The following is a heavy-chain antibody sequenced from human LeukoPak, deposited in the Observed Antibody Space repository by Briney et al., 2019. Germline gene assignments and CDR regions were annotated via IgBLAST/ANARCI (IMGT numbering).Heavy chain of an antibody. D-gene: IGHD3/OR15-3a*01. CDR3: AKVGIFGLVTYYFDY. CDR2: ISWNSGLI. CDR1: GFTFDEYA. V-gene: IGHV3-9*01. J-gene: IGHJ4*02. Sequence: QSGGSLRLSCAASGFTFDEYAMHWVRQAPGKGLEWVSSISWNSGLIDYADSVKGRFTISRDNAKNSLFLQMNSLKAEDTAFYYCAKVGIFGLVTYYFDYWGQGTLVTVSS.